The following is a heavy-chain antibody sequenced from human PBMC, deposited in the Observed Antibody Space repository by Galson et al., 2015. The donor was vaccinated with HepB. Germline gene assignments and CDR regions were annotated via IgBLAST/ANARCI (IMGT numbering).Heavy chain of an antibody. Sequence: SLRLSCAASGFTFSGFWMSWVRRAPGKGLEWVANINEDGSQKYYVDSVKGRFTITRDNAKTSLYLQMNSLRVEDTAVYYCAKGGGSLSSWGQGTLVTVSS. D-gene: IGHD2-15*01. CDR3: AKGGGSLSS. CDR2: INEDGSQK. V-gene: IGHV3-7*01. J-gene: IGHJ4*02. CDR1: GFTFSGFW.